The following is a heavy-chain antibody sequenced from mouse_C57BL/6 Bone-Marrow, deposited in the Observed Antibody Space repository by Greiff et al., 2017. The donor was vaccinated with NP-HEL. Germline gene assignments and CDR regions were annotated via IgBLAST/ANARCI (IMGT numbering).Heavy chain of an antibody. D-gene: IGHD1-1*01. CDR1: GYTFTEYT. Sequence: VKLQESGAELVKPGASVKLSCKASGYTFTEYTIHWVKQRSGQGLEWIGWFYPGSGSIKYNEKFKDKATLTADKSSSTVYMELSRLTSEDSAVYFCARHEDSGYGSSYPAWFAYWGQGTLVTVSA. CDR3: ARHEDSGYGSSYPAWFAY. J-gene: IGHJ3*01. CDR2: FYPGSGSI. V-gene: IGHV1-62-2*01.